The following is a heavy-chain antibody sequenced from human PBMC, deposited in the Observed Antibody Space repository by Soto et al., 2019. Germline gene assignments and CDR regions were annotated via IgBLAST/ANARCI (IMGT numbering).Heavy chain of an antibody. D-gene: IGHD6-6*01. CDR2: ISAYNGNT. CDR3: ARDREEFSSSFWHYFDY. V-gene: IGHV1-18*01. Sequence: GASVKVSCKASGYTFTSYGISWVRQAPGQGLEWMGWISAYNGNTNYAQKLQGRVTMTTDTSTSTAYMELRSLRSDDTAVYYCARDREEFSSSFWHYFDYWGQGTLVTVSS. CDR1: GYTFTSYG. J-gene: IGHJ4*02.